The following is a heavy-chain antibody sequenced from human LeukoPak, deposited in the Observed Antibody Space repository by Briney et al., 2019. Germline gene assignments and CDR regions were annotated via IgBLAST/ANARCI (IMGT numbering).Heavy chain of an antibody. Sequence: GGSLRLSCAASGFTFSSYSMNWVRQAPGKGLEWVSFISTSNSFIFYADSVKGRFTISRDNAKNSLYLQMNSLRAEDTAVYYCARDYSGSYQYFDYWSQGTLVTVSS. V-gene: IGHV3-21*01. J-gene: IGHJ4*02. D-gene: IGHD1-26*01. CDR1: GFTFSSYS. CDR3: ARDYSGSYQYFDY. CDR2: ISTSNSFI.